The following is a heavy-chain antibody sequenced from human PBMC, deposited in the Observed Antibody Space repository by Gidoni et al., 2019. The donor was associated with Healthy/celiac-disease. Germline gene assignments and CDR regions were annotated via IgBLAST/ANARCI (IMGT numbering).Heavy chain of an antibody. V-gene: IGHV3-23*01. Sequence: EVQLLESGGGLGQPGGALRLSCEASGLTFSSDAMRWVRQAPGKGLEWVSTIGGIGGSTTYADSVKGRFPISRDNSKNTLYLQMNSLRAEDTAVYYCAKVKDYYDSSGYYYLDYWGQGTLVTVSS. CDR1: GLTFSSDA. CDR2: IGGIGGST. CDR3: AKVKDYYDSSGYYYLDY. D-gene: IGHD3-22*01. J-gene: IGHJ4*02.